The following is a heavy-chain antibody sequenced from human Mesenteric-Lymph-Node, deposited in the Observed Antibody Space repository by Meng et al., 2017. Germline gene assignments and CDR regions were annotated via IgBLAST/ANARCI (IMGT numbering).Heavy chain of an antibody. D-gene: IGHD4-11*01. CDR2: IYYSGST. CDR1: GGSFSGYY. V-gene: IGHV4-34*01. J-gene: IGHJ4*02. Sequence: QGQLQQWGEGLLKPSETLPLTCAVYGGSFSGYYWSWIRQPPGKGLEWIGYIYYSGSTYYNPSLKSRVTISVDTSKNQFSLKLSSVTAADTAVYYCARDRTTGRYFDYWGQGTLVTVSS. CDR3: ARDRTTGRYFDY.